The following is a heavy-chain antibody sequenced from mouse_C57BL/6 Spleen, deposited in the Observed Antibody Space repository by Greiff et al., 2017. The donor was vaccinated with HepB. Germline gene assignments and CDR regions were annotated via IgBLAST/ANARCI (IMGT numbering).Heavy chain of an antibody. CDR3: ARYYEYAMDY. D-gene: IGHD2-4*01. CDR1: GFTFSSYG. CDR2: ISSGGSYT. J-gene: IGHJ4*01. Sequence: EVMLVESGGDLVKPGGSLKLSCAASGFTFSSYGMSWVRQTPDKRLEWVATISSGGSYTYYPDSVKGRFTISRDNAKNTLNLQMSRLKSEDTAMYYCARYYEYAMDYWGQGTSVTVSS. V-gene: IGHV5-6*02.